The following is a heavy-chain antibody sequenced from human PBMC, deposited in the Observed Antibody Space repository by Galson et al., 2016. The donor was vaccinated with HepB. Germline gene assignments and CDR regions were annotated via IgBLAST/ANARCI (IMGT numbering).Heavy chain of an antibody. D-gene: IGHD5-12*01. Sequence: SVKVSCKASSDTLSNYGFSWVRQAPGQGLEWMGGVNTYTGDADYPQRFQDRVTMTRDTSTKTAYMELRSLRSDDTAVYYCASRGGYDAFDIWGQGTMITVSS. CDR1: SDTLSNYG. J-gene: IGHJ3*02. V-gene: IGHV1-18*01. CDR3: ASRGGYDAFDI. CDR2: VNTYTGDA.